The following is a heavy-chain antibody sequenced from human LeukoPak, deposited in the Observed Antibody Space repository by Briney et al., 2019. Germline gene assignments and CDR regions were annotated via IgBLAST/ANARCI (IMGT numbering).Heavy chain of an antibody. Sequence: SGGSLRLSCAASGFSFSSYSMNWVRQAPGKGLEWVSAISSSGYNTYYADSVKGRFTISRDNSKNTLYLQMNSLRADDTAVYHCAKGRGYSYGWVFDPWGQGTLVTVSS. CDR3: AKGRGYSYGWVFDP. CDR2: ISSSGYNT. V-gene: IGHV3-23*01. J-gene: IGHJ5*02. D-gene: IGHD5-18*01. CDR1: GFSFSSYS.